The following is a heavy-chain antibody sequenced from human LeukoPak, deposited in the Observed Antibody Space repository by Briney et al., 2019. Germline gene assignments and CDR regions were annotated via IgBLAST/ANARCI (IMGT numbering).Heavy chain of an antibody. V-gene: IGHV4-34*01. CDR1: GGSLRYYY. CDR2: INHSGTT. D-gene: IGHD3-9*01. J-gene: IGHJ4*02. Sequence: PSETLSLTCGVYGGSLRYYYWSWIRQPPGKGLEWIGEINHSGTTDYNPSLKSRVTMSVDTSKNQFSLSLSSVTAADTAVYYCARHVSYYDILTGYFPGYFDYWGQGTLVTVSS. CDR3: ARHVSYYDILTGYFPGYFDY.